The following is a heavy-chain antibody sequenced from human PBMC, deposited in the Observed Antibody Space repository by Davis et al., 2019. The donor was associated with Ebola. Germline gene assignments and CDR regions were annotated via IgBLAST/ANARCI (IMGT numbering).Heavy chain of an antibody. V-gene: IGHV4-34*01. CDR1: GGSFSGYY. CDR2: INHSGST. D-gene: IGHD6-13*01. Sequence: SETLSLTCAVYGGSFSGYYWSWIRQPPGKGLEWIGEINHSGSTNYNPSLKSRVTISVDTSKNQFSLKLSSVTAADTAVYYCARGSALAAAGTGFDYWGQGTLVTVSS. J-gene: IGHJ4*02. CDR3: ARGSALAAAGTGFDY.